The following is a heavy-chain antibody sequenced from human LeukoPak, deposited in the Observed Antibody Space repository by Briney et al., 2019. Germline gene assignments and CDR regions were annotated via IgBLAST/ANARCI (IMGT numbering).Heavy chain of an antibody. Sequence: GGSLRRSCAASGLTFSSYWMSWVRQAPGKGLEWVANIKQDGSEKHYVDSVTGRFTISRDNTKNSLYLQMNSLRADDTAVYYCARDLAGPPQEAFDIWGQGTMVTVSS. V-gene: IGHV3-7*01. CDR1: GLTFSSYW. J-gene: IGHJ3*02. CDR3: ARDLAGPPQEAFDI. CDR2: IKQDGSEK.